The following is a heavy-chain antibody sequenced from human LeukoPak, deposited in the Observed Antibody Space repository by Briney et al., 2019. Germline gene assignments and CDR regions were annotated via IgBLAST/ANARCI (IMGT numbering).Heavy chain of an antibody. D-gene: IGHD3-22*01. J-gene: IGHJ3*02. CDR3: AKGGSNYYDSSGYYSGAFDI. CDR1: GFTFSSYA. V-gene: IGHV3-23*01. CDR2: ISGSGGST. Sequence: GGSLRLSCAASGFTFSSYAMSWVRQAPGKGLEWVSAISGSGGSTYYADSVKGRLTISRDNSKNTLYLQMNSLRAEDTAVYYCAKGGSNYYDSSGYYSGAFDIWGQGTMVTVSS.